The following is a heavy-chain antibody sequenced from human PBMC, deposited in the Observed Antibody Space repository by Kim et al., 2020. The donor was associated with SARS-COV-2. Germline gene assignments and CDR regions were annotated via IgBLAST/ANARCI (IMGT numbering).Heavy chain of an antibody. CDR3: ARGGQQLVPFDY. V-gene: IGHV4-59*09. J-gene: IGHJ4*02. Sequence: YNPSLERRVTISVDTSKHQFSLKLSSVTAADTAVYYCARGGQQLVPFDYWGQGTLVTVSS. D-gene: IGHD6-13*01.